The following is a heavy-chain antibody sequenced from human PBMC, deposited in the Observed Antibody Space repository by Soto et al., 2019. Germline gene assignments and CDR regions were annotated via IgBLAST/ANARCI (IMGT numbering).Heavy chain of an antibody. CDR3: ARASAGAPNYFDY. CDR1: GYTFTGYY. V-gene: IGHV1-2*04. J-gene: IGHJ4*02. CDR2: INPNSGGT. Sequence: QVQLVQSGAEVKKPGASVKVSCKASGYTFTGYYMHWVRQAPGQGLEWMGWINPNSGGTNYAQKFQGWVTMTRDTXISTAYMELSRLRSDDTAVYYCARASAGAPNYFDYWGQGTLVTVSS. D-gene: IGHD1-26*01.